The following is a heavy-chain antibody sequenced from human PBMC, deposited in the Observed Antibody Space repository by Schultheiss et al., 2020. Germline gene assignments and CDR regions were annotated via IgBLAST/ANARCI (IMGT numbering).Heavy chain of an antibody. CDR2: ISAYNGNT. CDR3: AREANSGLNLLHQKSDDY. D-gene: IGHD1-26*01. V-gene: IGHV1-18*01. Sequence: ASVKVSCKASGYTFTSYGISWVRQAPGQGLEWMGWISAYNGNTNYAQKLQGRVTMTTDTSTSTAYMELSSLRSDDTAVYYCAREANSGLNLLHQKSDDYWGQGTLVTVSS. CDR1: GYTFTSYG. J-gene: IGHJ4*02.